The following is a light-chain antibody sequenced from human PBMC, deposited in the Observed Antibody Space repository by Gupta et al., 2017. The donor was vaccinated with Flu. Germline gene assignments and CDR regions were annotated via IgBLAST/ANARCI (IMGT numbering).Light chain of an antibody. J-gene: IGKJ4*01. V-gene: IGKV3-11*01. CDR3: QQRSNL. CDR2: DAS. Sequence: LSPGERATLSCRASQSVSSYLAWYQQKPGQAPRLLIYDASNRATGIPARFSGSGSGTDFTLTISSLEPEDFAVYYCQQRSNLFGGGTKVEIK. CDR1: QSVSSY.